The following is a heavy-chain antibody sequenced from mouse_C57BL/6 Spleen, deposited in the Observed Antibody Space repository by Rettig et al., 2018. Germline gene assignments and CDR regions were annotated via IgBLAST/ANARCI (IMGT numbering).Heavy chain of an antibody. CDR1: GSTFTSYW. CDR2: IYPGSGST. D-gene: IGHD1-1*01. V-gene: IGHV1-55*01. CDR3: ARKFCYYYGSSYYFDY. J-gene: IGHJ2*01. Sequence: QVQLQQPGTELVKPGASVKMSCKASGSTFTSYWITWVKQRPGQGLEWIGDIYPGSGSTNYNEKFKSKATLTIDTSSSTAYMQLSSLTSEDSAVYYCARKFCYYYGSSYYFDYWGQVTILTVSS.